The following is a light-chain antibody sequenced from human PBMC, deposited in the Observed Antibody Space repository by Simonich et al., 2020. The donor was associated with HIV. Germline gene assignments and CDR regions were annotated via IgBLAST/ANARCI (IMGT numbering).Light chain of an antibody. CDR2: AAS. V-gene: IGKV1-9*01. CDR1: QGISSY. Sequence: IQLTQSPSFLSASVGDRVTITCRASQGISSYLAWYQQKPGKAPKLLIYAASTLQSGVPSRFSGSGSGTEFTLTISSLQPEDFATYYCQQYYSNLVTFGGGTKVEI. J-gene: IGKJ4*01. CDR3: QQYYSNLVT.